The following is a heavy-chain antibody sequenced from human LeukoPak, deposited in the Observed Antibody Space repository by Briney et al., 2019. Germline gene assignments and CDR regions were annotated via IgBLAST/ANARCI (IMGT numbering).Heavy chain of an antibody. J-gene: IGHJ3*02. Sequence: SETLSLTCAVYGGSFSGYYWSWIRQPPGKGLEWIGYIYYSGCTNYNPSLKSRLTISVDTSKNQFSLKLSSVTPADTAVYFCARDSGATRSLDIWGQGTMVIVSS. CDR2: IYYSGCT. CDR1: GGSFSGYY. CDR3: ARDSGATRSLDI. D-gene: IGHD5-12*01. V-gene: IGHV4-34*11.